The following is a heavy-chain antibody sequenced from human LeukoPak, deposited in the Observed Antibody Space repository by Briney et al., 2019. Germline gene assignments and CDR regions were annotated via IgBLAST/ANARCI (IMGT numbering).Heavy chain of an antibody. CDR1: GGSISSGGYY. CDR3: ARGSTGDKSNN. Sequence: SETLSLTCTVSGGSISSGGYYWSWIRQLPGKGLEWIGYIYYSGTTSYNPSLKSRLTISLDTSENQFSLKLSSVTAADTAVYYCARGSTGDKSNNWGQGTLVIVSS. V-gene: IGHV4-31*03. CDR2: IYYSGTT. D-gene: IGHD7-27*01. J-gene: IGHJ4*02.